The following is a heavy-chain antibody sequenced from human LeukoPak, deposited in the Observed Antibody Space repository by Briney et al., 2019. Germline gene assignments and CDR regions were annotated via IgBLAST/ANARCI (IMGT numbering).Heavy chain of an antibody. CDR2: ISGGGGST. CDR1: GFTFGSYA. Sequence: PGGSLRLSCAASGFTFGSYAMSWVRQAPGKGLEWVSAISGGGGSTYYADSVKGRFTISRDNAKNSLYLQMNSLRAEDTAVYYCASWSAVAGTAGVADWGQGTLVTVSS. CDR3: ASWSAVAGTAGVAD. D-gene: IGHD6-19*01. J-gene: IGHJ4*02. V-gene: IGHV3-23*01.